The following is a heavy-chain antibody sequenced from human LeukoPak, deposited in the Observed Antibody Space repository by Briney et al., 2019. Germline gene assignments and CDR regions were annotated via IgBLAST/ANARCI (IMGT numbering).Heavy chain of an antibody. J-gene: IGHJ4*02. CDR1: GFTFSSYS. D-gene: IGHD1-26*01. Sequence: GGSLRLSCAASGFTFSSYSMNWVRQAPGKGLEWVSYISSSSSTIYYADSVKGRFTISRDNAKNSLYLQMNSLRAEDTAVYYCARGGSYGVYWGQGTLVTVSS. V-gene: IGHV3-48*01. CDR2: ISSSSSTI. CDR3: ARGGSYGVY.